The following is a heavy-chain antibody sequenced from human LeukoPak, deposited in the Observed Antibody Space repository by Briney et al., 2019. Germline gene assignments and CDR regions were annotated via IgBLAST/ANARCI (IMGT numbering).Heavy chain of an antibody. CDR3: ARDSGRAATGNMDY. CDR1: GGSFSGYY. D-gene: IGHD6-13*01. V-gene: IGHV4-34*01. J-gene: IGHJ4*02. Sequence: SETLSLTCAVYGGSFSGYYWSWIRQPPGKGLEGIGEINRSGSTNYNPSLKSRVTISVDTSTNQFSLKLSSVTAADTAVYYCARDSGRAATGNMDYWGQGTLVTVSS. CDR2: INRSGST.